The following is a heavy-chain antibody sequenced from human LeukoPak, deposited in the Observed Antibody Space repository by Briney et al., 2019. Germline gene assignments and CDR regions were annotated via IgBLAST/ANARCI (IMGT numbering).Heavy chain of an antibody. V-gene: IGHV4-34*12. CDR3: AREALAGPSP. CDR1: CGSLSGYY. Sequence: PSETLSLTCALYCGSLSGYYWGWVRQPPGRGLEWLGAILHSGRTYSNPPLKSRVTISVDRSKNQFSPKLTAVTAAARVVCYGAREALAGPSPWGQGTMVTVSS. D-gene: IGHD6-19*01. CDR2: ILHSGRT. J-gene: IGHJ5*02.